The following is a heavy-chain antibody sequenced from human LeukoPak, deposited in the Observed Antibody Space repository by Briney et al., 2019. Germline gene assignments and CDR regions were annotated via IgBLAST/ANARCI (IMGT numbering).Heavy chain of an antibody. D-gene: IGHD2-15*01. V-gene: IGHV3-48*03. Sequence: PGGSLRLSCVASGFTFSSYEMNWVRQAPGKGLEWVSYVSGSGTTIYFADSVKGRFTISRDNAKNSLFLQMNSLRGEDTAVYYCAREVAVAAPHFDYWGQGTLVTVSS. CDR2: VSGSGTTI. CDR3: AREVAVAAPHFDY. J-gene: IGHJ4*02. CDR1: GFTFSSYE.